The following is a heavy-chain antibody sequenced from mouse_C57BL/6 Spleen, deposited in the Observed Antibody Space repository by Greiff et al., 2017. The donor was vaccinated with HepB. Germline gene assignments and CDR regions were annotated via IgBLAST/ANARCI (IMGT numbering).Heavy chain of an antibody. D-gene: IGHD3-2*01. V-gene: IGHV1-54*01. Sequence: VMLVESGAELVRPGTSVKVSCKASGYAFTNYLIEWVKQRPGQGLEWIGVINPGSGGTNYNEKFKGKATLTADKSSSTAYMQLSSLTSEDSAVYFGARDSPYAMDYWGQGTSVTVSS. J-gene: IGHJ4*01. CDR1: GYAFTNYL. CDR2: INPGSGGT. CDR3: ARDSPYAMDY.